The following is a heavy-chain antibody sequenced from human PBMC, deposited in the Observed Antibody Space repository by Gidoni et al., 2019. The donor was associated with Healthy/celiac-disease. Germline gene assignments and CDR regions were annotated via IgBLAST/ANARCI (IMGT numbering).Heavy chain of an antibody. CDR1: GFTFSSYA. J-gene: IGHJ3*02. CDR2: ISGSGGST. V-gene: IGHV3-23*01. CDR3: AKDRPEYYDILTGYWPDAFDI. D-gene: IGHD3-9*01. Sequence: EVQLLESGGGLVQPGGSLRLSCAASGFTFSSYALSWVRQAPGKGLEWVSAISGSGGSTYYADSVKGRFTISRDNSKNTLYLQMNSLRAEDTAVYYCAKDRPEYYDILTGYWPDAFDIWGQGTMVTVSS.